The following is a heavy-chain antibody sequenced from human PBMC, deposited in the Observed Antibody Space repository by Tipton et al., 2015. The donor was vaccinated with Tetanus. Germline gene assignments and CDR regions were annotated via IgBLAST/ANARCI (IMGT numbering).Heavy chain of an antibody. Sequence: TLSLTCTVSGASFSSGDYYWSWIRKPPGKDLEWIGYIYQTGTTYYNPSLKGRVTISMDRSNTQFSLRLDSPTAADTAVYYCARAAGFLGLTHDFWGRGTLVSVSS. CDR1: GASFSSGDYY. V-gene: IGHV4-30-4*01. D-gene: IGHD2/OR15-2a*01. CDR2: IYQTGTT. CDR3: ARAAGFLGLTHDF. J-gene: IGHJ4*02.